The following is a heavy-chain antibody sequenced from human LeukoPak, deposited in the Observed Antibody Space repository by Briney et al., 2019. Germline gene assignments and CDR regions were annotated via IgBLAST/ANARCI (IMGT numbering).Heavy chain of an antibody. D-gene: IGHD3-22*01. CDR1: GGTFSSYA. CDR3: AGASYYYDSSGYHPGFDY. V-gene: IGHV1-69*05. CDR2: IIPIFGTA. J-gene: IGHJ4*02. Sequence: SVKVSCKASGGTFSSYAISWVRQAPGQGLEWMGGIIPIFGTANYAQKFQGRVTITTDESTSTAYMELSSLRSEDTAVYYCAGASYYYDSSGYHPGFDYWGQGTLVTVSS.